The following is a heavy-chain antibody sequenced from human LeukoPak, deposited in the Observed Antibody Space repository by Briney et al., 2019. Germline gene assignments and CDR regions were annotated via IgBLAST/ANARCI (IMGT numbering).Heavy chain of an antibody. CDR3: ARAGGSGSYPYYYYYMDV. Sequence: AVKVSCKASAGTFISYAISWVRHAPGQGLGWMGRVIPIFGTANDAQTFQGRVPITTDKSTSTAYLELSSLRSEDTAVYYCARAGGSGSYPYYYYYMDVWGKGATVTVSS. CDR2: VIPIFGTA. J-gene: IGHJ6*03. CDR1: AGTFISYA. V-gene: IGHV1-69*05. D-gene: IGHD3-10*01.